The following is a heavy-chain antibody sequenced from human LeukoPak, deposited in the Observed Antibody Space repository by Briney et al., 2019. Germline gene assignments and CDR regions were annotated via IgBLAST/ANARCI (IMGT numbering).Heavy chain of an antibody. CDR2: IIPIFGTA. CDR1: GGTFSSYA. Sequence: ASVKVSCKASGGTFSSYAISWVRQAPGQGLEWMGRIIPIFGTANYAQKFQGRVTITADKSTSTAYMELSSLRSDDTAVYYCARGTRGYSYGDYFHYMDVWGKGTTVTVSS. J-gene: IGHJ6*03. CDR3: ARGTRGYSYGDYFHYMDV. V-gene: IGHV1-69*06. D-gene: IGHD5-18*01.